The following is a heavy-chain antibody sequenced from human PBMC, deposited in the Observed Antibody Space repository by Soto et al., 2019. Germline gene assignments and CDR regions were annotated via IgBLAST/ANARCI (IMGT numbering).Heavy chain of an antibody. CDR3: ATTRVGPCSSSICFSGIFDGMDV. D-gene: IGHD2-2*01. V-gene: IGHV3-30-3*01. Sequence: TGGSLRLSCAASGFTISNYGMHWVRQAPGKGLEWVAVISYDGTITYYADSVKGRFTISRDNPKNTLYLQMNSLRTEDTAVYYCATTRVGPCSSSICFSGIFDGMDVWGQGTTVTVSS. CDR2: ISYDGTIT. J-gene: IGHJ6*02. CDR1: GFTISNYG.